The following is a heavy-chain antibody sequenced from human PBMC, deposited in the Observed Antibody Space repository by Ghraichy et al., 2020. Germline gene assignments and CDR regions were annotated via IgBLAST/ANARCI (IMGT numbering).Heavy chain of an antibody. Sequence: ASVKVSCKTSGYSFSAYDINWVRQATGQGLQWMGWMNPNSGNTAYAQAFQGRVTMTRNTPATTAYMELTSLTSGDTGIYYCARETAGRFAFWGQGTLVTVSS. CDR1: GYSFSAYD. J-gene: IGHJ4*02. CDR3: ARETAGRFAF. V-gene: IGHV1-8*01. CDR2: MNPNSGNT.